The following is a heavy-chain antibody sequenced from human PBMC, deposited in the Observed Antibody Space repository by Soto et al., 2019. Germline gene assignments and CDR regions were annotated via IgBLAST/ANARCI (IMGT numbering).Heavy chain of an antibody. Sequence: PSETLSLTCTVSGGSISSSYCCWTGQPPGKGLEWMGHIYYSGSTNYNPSLKSRVTISVDTSKNQFSLKLSSVTAADTAVYYCARDVAYYGSGSYYNETYYYYGMDVWGQGTTVTVSS. V-gene: IGHV4-59*01. CDR1: GGSISSSY. CDR3: ARDVAYYGSGSYYNETYYYYGMDV. CDR2: IYYSGST. D-gene: IGHD3-10*01. J-gene: IGHJ6*02.